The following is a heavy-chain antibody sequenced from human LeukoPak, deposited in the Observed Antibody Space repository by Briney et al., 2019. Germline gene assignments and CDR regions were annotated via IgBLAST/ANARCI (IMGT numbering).Heavy chain of an antibody. CDR3: ATDFYDST. V-gene: IGHV3-15*07. D-gene: IGHD3-22*01. Sequence: GGSLRLSCAASGFNVNNAWMSWVRQAPGKGLEWVGRIRSNSDGGTIDYAAPVKGRFTLSRDDSKTTLYLQMNSLQTEDTAVYYCATDFYDSTWGQGTLVTVSS. CDR1: GFNVNNAW. J-gene: IGHJ5*02. CDR2: IRSNSDGGTI.